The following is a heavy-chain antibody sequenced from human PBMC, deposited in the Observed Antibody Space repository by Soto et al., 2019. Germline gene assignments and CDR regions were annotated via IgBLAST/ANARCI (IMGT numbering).Heavy chain of an antibody. V-gene: IGHV3-13*01. CDR2: IGTAGDT. CDR1: GFTFSSYD. Sequence: VQLVESGGGLVQPGGSLRLSCAASGFTFSSYDMHWVRQATGKGLEWVSAIGTAGDTYYPGSVKGRFTISRENAKNSLYLQMNSLRAGDTAVYYCARAYGEDAFDIWGQGTMVTVSS. CDR3: ARAYGEDAFDI. J-gene: IGHJ3*02. D-gene: IGHD2-21*01.